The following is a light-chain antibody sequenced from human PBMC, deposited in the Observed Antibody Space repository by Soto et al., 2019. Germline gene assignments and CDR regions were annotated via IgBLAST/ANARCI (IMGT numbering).Light chain of an antibody. CDR1: SSDVGGYNY. CDR2: EVS. V-gene: IGLV2-8*01. J-gene: IGLJ2*01. Sequence: QFALTQPPSASGSPGQSATISCTGTSSDVGGYNYVSWYQQHPGKAPKLMIYEVSKRPSGVPDRFSGSKSGNTASLTVSGLQAEDEADYYCSSYAGSNNLVVFGGGTKLTVL. CDR3: SSYAGSNNLVV.